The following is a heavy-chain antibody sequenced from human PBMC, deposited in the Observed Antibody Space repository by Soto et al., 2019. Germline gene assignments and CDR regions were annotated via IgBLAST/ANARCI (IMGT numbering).Heavy chain of an antibody. CDR2: IRSKANSYAT. Sequence: GGSLRLSCAASGFTFRGSAMHWVRQASGKGLEWVGRIRSKANSYATAYAASVKGRFTISRDDSKNTAYLQMNSLKTEDTAVYYCTRPGRDGYNYLFDYWGQGTLVTVSS. V-gene: IGHV3-73*01. D-gene: IGHD5-12*01. CDR3: TRPGRDGYNYLFDY. J-gene: IGHJ4*02. CDR1: GFTFRGSA.